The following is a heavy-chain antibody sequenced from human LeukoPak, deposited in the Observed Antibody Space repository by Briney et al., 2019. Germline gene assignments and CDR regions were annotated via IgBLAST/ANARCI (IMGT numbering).Heavy chain of an antibody. CDR2: SDGTT. J-gene: IGHJ4*02. CDR1: GFIFSSYA. Sequence: GGSLRLSCAASGFIFSSYAISWVRRAPGKGLEWVSTSDGTTHYADSVKGRFTISRDNSKDTVYLQMNSLRAEDTAIYYCAKDHGPSGGAFSDYWGQGILVTVSS. V-gene: IGHV3-23*01. CDR3: AKDHGPSGGAFSDY. D-gene: IGHD6-19*01.